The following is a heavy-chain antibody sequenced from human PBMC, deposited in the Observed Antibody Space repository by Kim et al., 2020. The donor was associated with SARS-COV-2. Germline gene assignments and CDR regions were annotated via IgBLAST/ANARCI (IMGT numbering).Heavy chain of an antibody. D-gene: IGHD6-13*01. Sequence: SLNSRVPTSVETSKNQFSLKLSSVTAADTAVYYCAREGRGEQQLVRAFDIWGQGTMVTVSS. V-gene: IGHV4-59*01. J-gene: IGHJ3*02. CDR3: AREGRGEQQLVRAFDI.